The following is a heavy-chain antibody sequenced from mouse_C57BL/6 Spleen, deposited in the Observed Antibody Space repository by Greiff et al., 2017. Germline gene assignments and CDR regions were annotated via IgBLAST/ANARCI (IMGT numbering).Heavy chain of an antibody. CDR3: ARDDCFDY. J-gene: IGHJ2*01. Sequence: EVHLVESGGGLVKPGGSLKLSCAASGFTFSDYGMHWVRQAPEKGLEWVAYISSGSSTIYYADTVKGRFTISRDNAKNTLFLQMSHLKSEDTAMYYCARDDCFDYWGQGTTLTVAS. CDR2: ISSGSSTI. CDR1: GFTFSDYG. V-gene: IGHV5-17*03.